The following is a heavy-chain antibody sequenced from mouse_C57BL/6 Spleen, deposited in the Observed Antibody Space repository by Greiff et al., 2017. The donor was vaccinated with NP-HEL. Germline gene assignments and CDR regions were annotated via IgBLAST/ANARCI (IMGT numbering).Heavy chain of an antibody. J-gene: IGHJ4*01. CDR3: ARKCDTPYYAMDY. CDR2: IWSGGST. CDR1: GFSFTSYG. Sequence: QVQLKESGPGLVQPSQSLSITCTVSGFSFTSYGVHWVRQSPGKGLEWLGVIWSGGSTDYNAAFISRLSISKDNSKSQVFFKMNSLQADDTAIYYCARKCDTPYYAMDYWGQGTSVTVSS. V-gene: IGHV2-2*01.